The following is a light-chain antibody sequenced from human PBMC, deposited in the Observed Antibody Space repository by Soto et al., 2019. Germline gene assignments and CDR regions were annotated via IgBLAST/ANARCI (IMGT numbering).Light chain of an antibody. Sequence: LTQHASVCGSPGQSVTISCTGTSSDVCRYNYVSWYQQHPGKAPKLMIYEVSNRPSGVSNRFYGSKSGKTASLTISGLQAEDEGDYYCSSYISSSTPYVFGTGTKVTV. V-gene: IGLV2-14*01. CDR3: SSYISSSTPYV. CDR1: SSDVCRYNY. CDR2: EVS. J-gene: IGLJ1*01.